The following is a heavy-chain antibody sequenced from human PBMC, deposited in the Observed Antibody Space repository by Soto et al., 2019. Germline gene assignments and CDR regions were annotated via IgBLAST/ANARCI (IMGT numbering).Heavy chain of an antibody. Sequence: SETLSLTCTVSGGPISSNDHYWSWIRQPPGKGLEWIGYIYYSGSTYYNPSLKSRVTISVDMSKNQFSLKLSSVTAADTAVYFCARGYCSSSSCPADWFDPWGQGTLVTVSS. D-gene: IGHD2-2*01. J-gene: IGHJ5*02. CDR2: IYYSGST. V-gene: IGHV4-30-4*01. CDR3: ARGYCSSSSCPADWFDP. CDR1: GGPISSNDHY.